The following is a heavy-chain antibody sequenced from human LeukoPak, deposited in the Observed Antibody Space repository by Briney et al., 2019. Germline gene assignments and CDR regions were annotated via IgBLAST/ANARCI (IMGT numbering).Heavy chain of an antibody. V-gene: IGHV3-21*01. CDR2: ISSSSSYI. J-gene: IGHJ4*02. Sequence: GGCLRLSCAASGFSFSSYSMNWVRQAPGKGLEWVSSISSSSSYIYYADSVKGRFTISRDNAKNSLYLQMNSLRAEDTAVYYCARDAIAAAGFYYFDYWGQGTLVTVSS. D-gene: IGHD6-13*01. CDR3: ARDAIAAAGFYYFDY. CDR1: GFSFSSYS.